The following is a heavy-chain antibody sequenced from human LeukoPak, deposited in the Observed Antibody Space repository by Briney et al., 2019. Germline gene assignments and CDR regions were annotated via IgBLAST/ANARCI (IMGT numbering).Heavy chain of an antibody. Sequence: SETLSLTCAVYGGSFSGYYWSWIRQPPGKGLEWIGEINHSGSTSYNPSLKSRVTISVDTSKNQFSLKLSSVTAADTAVYYCARGPEGGMDVWGKGTTVTVSS. CDR1: GGSFSGYY. CDR2: INHSGST. CDR3: ARGPEGGMDV. J-gene: IGHJ6*04. V-gene: IGHV4-34*01.